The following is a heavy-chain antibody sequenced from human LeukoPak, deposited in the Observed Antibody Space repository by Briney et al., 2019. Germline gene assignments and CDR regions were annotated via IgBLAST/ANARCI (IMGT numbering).Heavy chain of an antibody. Sequence: TGGSLKLSCAASGFTVSSNYMSWVGQAPGKGLEWVSIIYSGGSTYYADSVKGRFTISRDNSKNTLYLQMNSLRAEDTAVYYCASGSGSYRTPYYYMDVWGKGTTVTVSS. D-gene: IGHD3-10*01. CDR3: ASGSGSYRTPYYYMDV. V-gene: IGHV3-53*01. CDR2: IYSGGST. CDR1: GFTVSSNY. J-gene: IGHJ6*03.